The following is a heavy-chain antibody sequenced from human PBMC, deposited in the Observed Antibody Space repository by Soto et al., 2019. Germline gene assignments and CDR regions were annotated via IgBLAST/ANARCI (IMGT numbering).Heavy chain of an antibody. V-gene: IGHV1-8*01. D-gene: IGHD6-6*01. CDR3: ARELSSIATSDNWFGP. CDR2: MNPNSGNT. J-gene: IGHJ5*02. CDR1: GYTFTSYD. Sequence: ASVKVSCKASGYTFTSYDINWVRQATGQGLEWMGWMNPNSGNTGYAQKFQGRVTMTRNTSISTAYMELSSLRSEDTAVYYCARELSSIATSDNWFGPRGQGTLVTVSS.